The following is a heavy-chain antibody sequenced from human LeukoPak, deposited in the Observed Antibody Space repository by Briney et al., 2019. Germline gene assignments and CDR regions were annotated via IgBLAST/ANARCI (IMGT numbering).Heavy chain of an antibody. V-gene: IGHV1-69*06. Sequence: SVKVSCKASGGTFSSYAISWVRQAPGQGLEWMGGIIPIFGTANYAQKFQGRVTITADKSTSTAYMELSSMRSEDTAVYYCARDCSGGSCYGAWGQGTLVTVSS. CDR1: GGTFSSYA. J-gene: IGHJ4*02. CDR2: IIPIFGTA. CDR3: ARDCSGGSCYGA. D-gene: IGHD2-15*01.